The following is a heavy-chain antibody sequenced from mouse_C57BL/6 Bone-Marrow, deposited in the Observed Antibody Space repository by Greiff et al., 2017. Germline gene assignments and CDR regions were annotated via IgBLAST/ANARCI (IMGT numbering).Heavy chain of an antibody. Sequence: VQLQESGAELVRPGTSVKESCKASGYAFTNYLIEWVKQRPGQGLEWVGGINPGSGGTNYNEKFKGKATLTADKATSTAYMQLSSLTSEDSAFSFCARGYYGSSYWYFDVWGTGTTVTVSS. CDR1: GYAFTNYL. D-gene: IGHD1-1*01. CDR3: ARGYYGSSYWYFDV. CDR2: INPGSGGT. V-gene: IGHV1-54*01. J-gene: IGHJ1*03.